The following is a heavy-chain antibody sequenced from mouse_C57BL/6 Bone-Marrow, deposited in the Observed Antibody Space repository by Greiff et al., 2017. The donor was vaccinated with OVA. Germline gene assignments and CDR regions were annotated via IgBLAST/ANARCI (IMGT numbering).Heavy chain of an antibody. J-gene: IGHJ1*03. D-gene: IGHD2-5*01. CDR1: GYTFTSYW. CDR3: AREGVYYSNYNWYFDV. Sequence: VQLQQPGAELVKPGASVKMSCKASGYTFTSYWITWVKQRPGQSLEWIGDIYPGSGSTNYNEKFKSKATLTVDTSSSTAYMQLSSLTSEDSAVYYCAREGVYYSNYNWYFDVWGTGTTVTVSS. CDR2: IYPGSGST. V-gene: IGHV1-55*01.